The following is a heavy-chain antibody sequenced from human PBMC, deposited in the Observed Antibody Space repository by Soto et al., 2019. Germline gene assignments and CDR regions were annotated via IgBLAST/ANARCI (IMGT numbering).Heavy chain of an antibody. V-gene: IGHV3-30*18. CDR3: AKDQGIAVAGTVYFQH. J-gene: IGHJ1*01. D-gene: IGHD6-19*01. CDR1: GFTFSSYG. Sequence: QVQLVESGGGVVQPGRSLRLSCAASGFTFSSYGMHWVRQAPGKGLEWVAVISYDGSNKYYADSVKGRFTISRDNSKNTRYLQMNSLRAEDTAVYYCAKDQGIAVAGTVYFQHWGQGTLVTVSS. CDR2: ISYDGSNK.